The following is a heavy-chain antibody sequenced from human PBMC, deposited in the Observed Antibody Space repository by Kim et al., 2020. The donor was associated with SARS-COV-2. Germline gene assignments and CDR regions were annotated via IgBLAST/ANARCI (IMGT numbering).Heavy chain of an antibody. J-gene: IGHJ6*02. CDR3: ARDGGYSGYDWWGYYYYGMDV. Sequence: GGSLRLSCAASGFTFSSYAMHWVRQAPGKGLEYVSAISSNGGSTYYANSVKGRFTISRDNSKNTLYLQMGSLRAEDMAVYYCARDGGYSGYDWWGYYYYGMDVWGQGTTVTVSS. V-gene: IGHV3-64*01. D-gene: IGHD5-12*01. CDR2: ISSNGGST. CDR1: GFTFSSYA.